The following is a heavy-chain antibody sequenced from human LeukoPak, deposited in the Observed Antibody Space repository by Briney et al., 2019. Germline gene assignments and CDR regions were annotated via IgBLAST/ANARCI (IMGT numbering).Heavy chain of an antibody. CDR3: ARGPRGQRFDY. CDR1: GYTFNTHY. V-gene: IGHV1-46*02. J-gene: IGHJ4*02. CDR2: INPGGGDT. D-gene: IGHD1-1*01. Sequence: ASVKVSCKASGYTFNTHYIHWVRQAPGQGLEWMGLINPGGGDTSYAQNLQGRVTMTRDTSTSTVYMELSSLISEDTAVYYCARGPRGQRFDYWGQGTLVTVSS.